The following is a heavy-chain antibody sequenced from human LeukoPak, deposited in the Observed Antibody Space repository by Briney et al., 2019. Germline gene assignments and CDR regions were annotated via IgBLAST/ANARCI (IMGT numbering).Heavy chain of an antibody. J-gene: IGHJ4*02. Sequence: GGSLRLSCAASGFTFSSYSMNWVRKAPGKGLEWVSYISSSSSTIYYADSVKGRFTISRDNAKNSLYLQMNSLRAEDTAVYYCARDTTRSFDYWGQGTLVTVSS. CDR1: GFTFSSYS. CDR2: ISSSSSTI. CDR3: ARDTTRSFDY. D-gene: IGHD1-1*01. V-gene: IGHV3-48*01.